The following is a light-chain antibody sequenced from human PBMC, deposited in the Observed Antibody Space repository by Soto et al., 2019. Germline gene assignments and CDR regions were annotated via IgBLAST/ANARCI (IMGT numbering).Light chain of an antibody. Sequence: QSVLTQPASVSGSPGQSITISCTGTSSDAGGYNYVSWYQQHPGKAPKVMIYEVTNRPSGVSNRFSGSKSGNTASLTISGLQAEDEADYYCSSYTRSTTQVFGTGTKVTVL. CDR1: SSDAGGYNY. CDR3: SSYTRSTTQV. V-gene: IGLV2-14*01. CDR2: EVT. J-gene: IGLJ1*01.